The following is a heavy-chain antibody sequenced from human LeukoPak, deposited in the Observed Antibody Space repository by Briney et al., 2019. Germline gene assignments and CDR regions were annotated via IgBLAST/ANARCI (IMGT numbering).Heavy chain of an antibody. Sequence: SXXLSLTCAVYGGSFSGYYWSWVRQPPGKGLEWVGEINNSGSTNYNPSLKRRVTISVNTSKNQFSLKLSSVTAADTAVYYCARDPKYYYYIDVWGKGTTVTVSS. CDR3: ARDPKYYYYIDV. CDR1: GGSFSGYY. CDR2: INNSGST. V-gene: IGHV4-34*01. J-gene: IGHJ6*03.